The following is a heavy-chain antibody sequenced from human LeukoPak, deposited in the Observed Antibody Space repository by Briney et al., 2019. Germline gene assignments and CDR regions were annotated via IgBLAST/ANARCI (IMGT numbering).Heavy chain of an antibody. J-gene: IGHJ4*02. CDR2: ISHSGTT. Sequence: PGGSLRLSCTASGFNFNIYKMNWVRQAPGKGLEWVGYISHSGTTSYNSYLRSRVTISVDTSKNQLSLKLTSVTAADTAVYYCARWDDSAWAFGNWGPGTLVTVSS. D-gene: IGHD6-19*01. CDR1: GFNFNIYK. V-gene: IGHV4-59*08. CDR3: ARWDDSAWAFGN.